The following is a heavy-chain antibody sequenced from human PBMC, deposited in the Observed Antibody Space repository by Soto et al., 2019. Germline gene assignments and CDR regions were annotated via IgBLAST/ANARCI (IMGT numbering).Heavy chain of an antibody. D-gene: IGHD3-3*01. Sequence: ASVKLCCKASGGTFSSYAISWVRQAPGQGLEWMGIINPSGGSTSYAQKFQGRVTMTRDTSTSTVYMELSSLRSEDTAVYYCARDEFKFCWVLSVAFNLNGMCVRGQGSTVTVS. CDR3: ARDEFKFCWVLSVAFNLNGMCV. CDR1: GGTFSSYA. J-gene: IGHJ6*02. V-gene: IGHV1-46*01. CDR2: INPSGGST.